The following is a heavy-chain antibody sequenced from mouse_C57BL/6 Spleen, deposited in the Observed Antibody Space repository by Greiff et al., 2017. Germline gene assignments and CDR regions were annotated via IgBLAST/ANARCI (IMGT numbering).Heavy chain of an antibody. Sequence: VQLQQSGPELVKPGASVKISCKASGYSFTGYYMNWVKQSPEKSLEWIGEINPSTGGTTYNQKFKAKATLTVDKSSSTAYMQLKSLTSEDSAVYYCARLYYGSSSWFAYWGQGTLVTVSA. CDR1: GYSFTGYY. CDR2: INPSTGGT. J-gene: IGHJ3*01. D-gene: IGHD1-1*01. V-gene: IGHV1-42*01. CDR3: ARLYYGSSSWFAY.